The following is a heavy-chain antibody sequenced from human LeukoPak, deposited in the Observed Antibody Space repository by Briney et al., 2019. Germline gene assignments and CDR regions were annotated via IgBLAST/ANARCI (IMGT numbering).Heavy chain of an antibody. J-gene: IGHJ6*02. CDR2: IWYDGSNK. D-gene: IGHD4-11*01. CDR1: GFTFSSYG. V-gene: IGHV3-33*01. Sequence: PGGSLRLSCAASGFTFSSYGMHWVRQAPGKGLEWVAVIWYDGSNKYYADSVKGRFTISRDNSKNTLYLQMNSLRDEDTAVYYCARDRHDYINSGPAYYYGMDVWGQGTTVTVSS. CDR3: ARDRHDYINSGPAYYYGMDV.